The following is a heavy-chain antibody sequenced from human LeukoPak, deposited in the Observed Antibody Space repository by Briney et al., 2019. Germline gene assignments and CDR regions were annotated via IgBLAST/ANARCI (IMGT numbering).Heavy chain of an antibody. CDR1: GYTFTIYD. CDR3: ARQQSGSSWYADYYYMDV. CDR2: MNPNSGNT. D-gene: IGHD6-13*01. Sequence: ASVKVSCKASGYTFTIYDINWVRQATGQGLEWMGWMNPNSGNTGYAQKFQGRVTITRNTSISTAYMELSSLRSEDTAVYYCARQQSGSSWYADYYYMDVWGKGTTVTISS. J-gene: IGHJ6*03. V-gene: IGHV1-8*03.